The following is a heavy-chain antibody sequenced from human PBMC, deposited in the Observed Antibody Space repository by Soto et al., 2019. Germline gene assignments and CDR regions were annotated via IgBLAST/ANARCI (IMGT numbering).Heavy chain of an antibody. CDR1: GGSFGAYY. V-gene: IGHV4-34*01. Sequence: SETLSLTCAVYGGSFGAYYWSWIRQPPGKGLEWIGEINHSGSTNYNPSLKSRVAISVDTSKNQFSLKLSSVTAADTAVYYCARGQSSLLLDCWGQGILVTVSS. J-gene: IGHJ4*02. CDR3: ARGQSSLLLDC. D-gene: IGHD2-8*02. CDR2: INHSGST.